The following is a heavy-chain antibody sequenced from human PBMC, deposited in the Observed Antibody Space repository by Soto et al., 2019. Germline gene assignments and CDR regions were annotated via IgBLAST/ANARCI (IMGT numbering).Heavy chain of an antibody. J-gene: IGHJ4*02. CDR1: GYTFTGYY. D-gene: IGHD3-22*01. Sequence: GASVKVSCKASGYTFTGYYMHWVRQAPGQGLEKMGWINPNSGGTNYAQKFQGWVTMTRDTSTSTVYMELSSLRSEDTAVYYCARAPDDYYDSQYWGQGTLVTVSS. CDR3: ARAPDDYYDSQY. CDR2: INPNSGGT. V-gene: IGHV1-2*04.